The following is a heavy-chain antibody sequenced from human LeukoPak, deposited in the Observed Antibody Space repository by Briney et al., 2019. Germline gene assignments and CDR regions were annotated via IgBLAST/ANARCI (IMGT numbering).Heavy chain of an antibody. D-gene: IGHD6-13*01. CDR2: SGST. J-gene: IGHJ4*02. Sequence: SETLSLTCTVSGGSINSYYWSWIRQPPGKGLEWIGYSGSTNYNPSLKSRVTISVDTSKNQFSLRLSSVTAADTAVYYCARVTGYMTEDYFDYWGQGTLITVSS. V-gene: IGHV4-59*01. CDR3: ARVTGYMTEDYFDY. CDR1: GGSINSYY.